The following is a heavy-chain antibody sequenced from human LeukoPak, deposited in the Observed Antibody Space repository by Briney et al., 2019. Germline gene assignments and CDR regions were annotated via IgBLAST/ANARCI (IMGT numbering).Heavy chain of an antibody. CDR2: ISSSSSYI. J-gene: IGHJ5*02. V-gene: IGHV3-21*01. CDR1: GFTFSSYS. Sequence: PGGSLRLSCAASGFTFSSYSMNWVRQAPGKGLEWVSSISSSSSYIYYADSVKGRFTISRDNAKNSLYLQMNSLRAEDTAVYYCARGPVSSSWYNWFDPWGQGTLVTVSS. CDR3: ARGPVSSSWYNWFDP. D-gene: IGHD6-13*01.